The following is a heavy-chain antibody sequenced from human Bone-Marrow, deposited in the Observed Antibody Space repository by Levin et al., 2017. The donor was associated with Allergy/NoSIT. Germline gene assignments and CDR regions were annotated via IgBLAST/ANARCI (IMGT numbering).Heavy chain of an antibody. Sequence: GGSLRLSCAASGFIFSNYAMSWVRQAPGKGLEWVSVISGSGGRTHYADSVKGRFTISRDNSKNTVYLQMNSLRDEDTAVYYCAKDTSGSASWCTLDYWGQGALVSVSS. J-gene: IGHJ4*02. CDR2: ISGSGGRT. CDR1: GFIFSNYA. D-gene: IGHD2-2*01. CDR3: AKDTSGSASWCTLDY. V-gene: IGHV3-23*01.